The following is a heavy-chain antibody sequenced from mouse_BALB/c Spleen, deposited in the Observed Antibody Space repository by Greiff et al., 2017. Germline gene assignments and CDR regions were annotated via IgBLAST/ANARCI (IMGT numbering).Heavy chain of an antibody. Sequence: QVHVKQSGAELVRPGTSVKISCKASGYTFTNYWLGWVKQRPGHGLEWIGDIYPGGGYTNYNEKFKGKATLTADTSSSTAYMQLSSLTSEDSAVYFCARRIPYYFDYWGQGTTLTVSS. J-gene: IGHJ2*01. CDR3: ARRIPYYFDY. V-gene: IGHV1-63*02. CDR1: GYTFTNYW. CDR2: IYPGGGYT.